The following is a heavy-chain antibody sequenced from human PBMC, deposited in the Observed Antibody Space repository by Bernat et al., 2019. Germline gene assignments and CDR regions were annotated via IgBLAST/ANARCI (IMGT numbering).Heavy chain of an antibody. CDR3: ARVVGYYDSSGYYTDTYGMDV. Sequence: KLGASVPASCRATGYTFTSYYMHWVRQAPGQGFEWMGIINLSSGSTSYAQKFQGRVTMTRDTSTSTVYMELSSLRSEDTAVYYCARVVGYYDSSGYYTDTYGMDVWGQG. CDR2: INLSSGST. V-gene: IGHV1-46*01. CDR1: GYTFTSYY. D-gene: IGHD3-22*01. J-gene: IGHJ6*02.